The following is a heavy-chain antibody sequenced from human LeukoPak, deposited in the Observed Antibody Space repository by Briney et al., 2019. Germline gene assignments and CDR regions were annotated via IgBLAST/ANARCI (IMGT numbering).Heavy chain of an antibody. D-gene: IGHD3-10*01. CDR1: GFTFSSYS. J-gene: IGHJ4*02. V-gene: IGHV3-15*01. Sequence: GGSLRLSCAASGFTFSSYSMNWVRQAPGKGLEWVGRIKSKTDGGTTDYAAPVKGRFTISRDDSKNTLYLQMNSLKTEDTAVYYCGRHAYGGSPPLSWGQGALVTVSS. CDR2: IKSKTDGGTT. CDR3: GRHAYGGSPPLS.